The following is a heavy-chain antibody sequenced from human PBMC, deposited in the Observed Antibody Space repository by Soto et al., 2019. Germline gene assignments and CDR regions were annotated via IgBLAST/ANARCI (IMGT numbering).Heavy chain of an antibody. J-gene: IGHJ4*02. D-gene: IGHD6-13*01. CDR1: GGSISSGXXX. CDR3: ASRIAAAGPYFDY. CDR2: IYYXGST. V-gene: IGHV4-31*03. Sequence: QVQLQESGPGLVKPSQTLSLTCTVSGGSISSGXXXXSXIRQHPGKGLEWIGYIYYXGSTYYNPSLKSRVTISVDTSKNQFSLKLSSVTAADTAVYYCASRIAAAGPYFDYWGQGTLVTVSS.